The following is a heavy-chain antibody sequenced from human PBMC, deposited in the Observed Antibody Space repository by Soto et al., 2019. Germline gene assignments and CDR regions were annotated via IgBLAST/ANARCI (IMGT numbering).Heavy chain of an antibody. J-gene: IGHJ4*02. V-gene: IGHV3-33*01. CDR3: ARIRGYSYGPPDY. Sequence: PVGSLRLSCAASGFTFSSYGMHWVRQAPGKGLEWVAVIWYDGSNKYYADSVKGRFTISRDNSKNTLYLQMNSLRAEDTAVYYCARIRGYSYGPPDYWGQGTLVTVSS. CDR2: IWYDGSNK. D-gene: IGHD5-18*01. CDR1: GFTFSSYG.